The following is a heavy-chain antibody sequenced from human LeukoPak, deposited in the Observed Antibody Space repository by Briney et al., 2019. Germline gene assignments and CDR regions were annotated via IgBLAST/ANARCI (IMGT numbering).Heavy chain of an antibody. Sequence: SETLSLTCTVSGASISNYYWSWIRQPPGKGLEWIGYIYYSGSTNYNPSLKSRVTISVDTSKNQFSLKLSSVTAADTAVYYCARFVTDTALWFDPWGQGTLVTVSS. CDR2: IYYSGST. V-gene: IGHV4-59*01. CDR3: ARFVTDTALWFDP. CDR1: GASISNYY. D-gene: IGHD5-18*01. J-gene: IGHJ5*02.